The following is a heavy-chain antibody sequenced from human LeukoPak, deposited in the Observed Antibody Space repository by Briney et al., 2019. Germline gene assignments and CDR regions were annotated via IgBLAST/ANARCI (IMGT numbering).Heavy chain of an antibody. J-gene: IGHJ5*02. D-gene: IGHD2-2*01. CDR1: GGSISSYY. CDR3: ARHRYCSSTSCYLVRWFDP. CDR2: IYTSGST. V-gene: IGHV4-4*07. Sequence: SETLSLTCTVSGGSISSYYWSWIRQPAGKGLEWIGRIYTSGSTNYNPSLKSRVTISVDTSKNQFSLKLSSVTAAGTAVYYCARHRYCSSTSCYLVRWFDPWGQGTLVTVSS.